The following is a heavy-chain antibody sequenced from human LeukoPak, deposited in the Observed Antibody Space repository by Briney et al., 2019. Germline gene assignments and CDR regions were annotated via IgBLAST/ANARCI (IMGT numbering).Heavy chain of an antibody. CDR3: ARAKRLPAAVFGPDY. J-gene: IGHJ4*02. D-gene: IGHD2-2*01. Sequence: GGSLRLSCAASGFTFSSYSMNWVRQAPGKGLEWVSYISSSSSTIYYADSVKGRFTISRDNAKNSLYLQMNSLRAEDTAVYYCARAKRLPAAVFGPDYWGQGTLVTVSS. V-gene: IGHV3-48*01. CDR2: ISSSSSTI. CDR1: GFTFSSYS.